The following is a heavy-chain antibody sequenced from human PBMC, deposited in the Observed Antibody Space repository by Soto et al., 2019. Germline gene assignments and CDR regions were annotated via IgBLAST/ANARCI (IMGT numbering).Heavy chain of an antibody. V-gene: IGHV3-23*01. CDR3: GLHILWVTTLSGMDV. Sequence: PGGSLRLSCAASGFTFSSYAMSWVRQAPGKGLEWVSAISGSGGSTYYADSVKGRFTISRDNSKNTLYLQMNSLRAEDTAVYYCGLHILWVTTLSGMDVWGQGTTVTVSS. CDR1: GFTFSSYA. D-gene: IGHD4-17*01. J-gene: IGHJ6*02. CDR2: ISGSGGST.